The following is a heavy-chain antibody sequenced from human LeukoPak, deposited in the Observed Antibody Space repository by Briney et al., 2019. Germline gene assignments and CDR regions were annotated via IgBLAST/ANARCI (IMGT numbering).Heavy chain of an antibody. CDR1: GYSFTSSW. Sequence: GESLKISCQGSGYSFTSSWIGWVRQMPGKGLEWMGIIYPGDSDTRYSPSFQGQVTISADKSISTAYLQWSSLKASDTAMCYCARHMSFPYLSVDYWGQGTLVTVSS. D-gene: IGHD1-26*01. J-gene: IGHJ4*02. CDR2: IYPGDSDT. V-gene: IGHV5-51*01. CDR3: ARHMSFPYLSVDY.